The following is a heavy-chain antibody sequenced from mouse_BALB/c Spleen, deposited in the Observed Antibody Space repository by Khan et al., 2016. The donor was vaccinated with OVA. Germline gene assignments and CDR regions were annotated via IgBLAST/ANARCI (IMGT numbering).Heavy chain of an antibody. CDR2: INPHFGET. CDR1: GYSFTGYF. J-gene: IGHJ2*01. CDR3: TRIYRSDFDY. D-gene: IGHD1-1*01. V-gene: IGHV1-20*02. Sequence: VQLQQPGPELVRPGASVKISCKASGYSFTGYFMNWVMQSPGKSLEWIGRINPHFGETFYNQRFKDKATLTVDESYSTAKMELRSLASEDSAVYYCTRIYRSDFDYWGQGTTLTVSS.